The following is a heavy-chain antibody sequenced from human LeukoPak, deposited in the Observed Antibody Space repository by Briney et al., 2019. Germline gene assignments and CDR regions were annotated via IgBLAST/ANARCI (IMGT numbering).Heavy chain of an antibody. CDR3: ARDFGYSGYANH. CDR1: GYTFTSYG. V-gene: IGHV1-18*01. J-gene: IGHJ5*02. CDR2: ISAYNGNT. D-gene: IGHD5-12*01. Sequence: ASVKASCKASGYTFTSYGISWVRQAPGQGLEWMGWISAYNGNTNYAQKLQGRVAMTTDTSTSTAYMELRSLRSDGTAVYYCARDFGYSGYANHWGQGTLVTVSS.